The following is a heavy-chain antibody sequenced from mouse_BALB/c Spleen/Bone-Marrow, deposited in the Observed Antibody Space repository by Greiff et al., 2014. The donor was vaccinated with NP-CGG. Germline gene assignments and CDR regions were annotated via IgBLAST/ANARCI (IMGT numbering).Heavy chain of an antibody. D-gene: IGHD3-3*01. CDR2: INPSSGYT. CDR3: TRRAAYYFDY. Sequence: QVQLQQSGAELARPGASVWMSCKASGYTFTSYPMNWVKQRPGQGLEWIGYINPSSGYTNYNQKFKDKATLTADKSSSTAYMQLISLTSEDVAVYYCTRRAAYYFDYWGQGTTLTVSS. V-gene: IGHV1-4*01. CDR1: GYTFTSYP. J-gene: IGHJ2*01.